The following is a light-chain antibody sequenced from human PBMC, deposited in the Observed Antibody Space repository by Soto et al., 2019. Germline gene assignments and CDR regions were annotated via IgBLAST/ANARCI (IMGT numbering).Light chain of an antibody. CDR2: GAS. CDR1: QGVSSSY. V-gene: IGKV3-20*01. CDR3: QHYRTS. Sequence: EIVLTQSPGTLSLSPGERATLSCRASQGVSSSYLAWYQQKPGQPPRLLIYGASSRATGIPDRFSGSGSGTDFTLTITRLEAEDFAVYSCQHYRTSFGGGTKVEIK. J-gene: IGKJ4*01.